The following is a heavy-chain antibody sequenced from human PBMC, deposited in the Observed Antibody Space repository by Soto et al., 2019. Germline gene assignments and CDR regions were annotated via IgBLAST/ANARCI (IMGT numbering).Heavy chain of an antibody. J-gene: IGHJ3*02. CDR1: GGSFSGYY. D-gene: IGHD3-3*01. CDR3: ARTIVWGDAFDI. Sequence: QVQLQQWGAGLLKPSETLSLTGAVYGGSFSGYYWSWIRQPPGKGLEWIGEINHSGSTNYNPSLKSRVTISVDTSKNQFSLKLSSVTAADTAVYYCARTIVWGDAFDIWGQGTMVTVSS. CDR2: INHSGST. V-gene: IGHV4-34*01.